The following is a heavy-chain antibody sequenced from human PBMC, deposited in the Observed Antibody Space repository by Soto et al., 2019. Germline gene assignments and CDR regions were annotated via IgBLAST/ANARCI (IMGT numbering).Heavy chain of an antibody. Sequence: PGGSLRLSWAASGINFNDYWMSWVRQAPGKGLEWVANIKEDGSSKYYVDSVKGRFTISRDNAKNSLYLQMNSLRAEDTALYYCASEGSGYYYRYFDYWGQGTLVTVSS. D-gene: IGHD3-22*01. CDR1: GINFNDYW. V-gene: IGHV3-7*03. CDR2: IKEDGSSK. CDR3: ASEGSGYYYRYFDY. J-gene: IGHJ4*01.